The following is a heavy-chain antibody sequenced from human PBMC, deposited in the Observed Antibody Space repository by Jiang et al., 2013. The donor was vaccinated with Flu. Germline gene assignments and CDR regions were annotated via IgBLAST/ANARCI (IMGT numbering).Heavy chain of an antibody. V-gene: IGHV4-30-2*04. D-gene: IGHD3-10*01. CDR3: ARDLRGKDDY. J-gene: IGHJ4*02. Sequence: SLQSRVTISVDTSKRQLSLKLNSVTAADTAVYYCARDLRGKDDYWGQGTLVTVSS.